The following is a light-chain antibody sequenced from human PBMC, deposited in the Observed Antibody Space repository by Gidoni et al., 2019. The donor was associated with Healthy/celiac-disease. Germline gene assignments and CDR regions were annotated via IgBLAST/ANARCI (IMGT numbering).Light chain of an antibody. J-gene: IGLJ2*01. CDR3: QSADSSGTVV. CDR1: ALPKQY. V-gene: IGLV3-25*03. CDR2: KDS. Sequence: YELTQPPSVSVSPGQTARITCSGDALPKQYAYWYQQKPGQAPVLVIYKDSERPSGIPERFSGSSSGTTVTLTISGVQAEDEADYYCQSADSSGTVVFGGGTKLTV.